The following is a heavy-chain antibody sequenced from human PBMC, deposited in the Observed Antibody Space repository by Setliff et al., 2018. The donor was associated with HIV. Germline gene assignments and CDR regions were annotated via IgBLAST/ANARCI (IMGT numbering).Heavy chain of an antibody. J-gene: IGHJ4*02. CDR1: GYTFTGSF. V-gene: IGHV1-2*02. CDR2: INCNSGGT. CDR3: ARDDLGDPFDY. D-gene: IGHD4-17*01. Sequence: ASVKVSCKSSGYTFTGSFMHWVRQDPGQGREWMGWINCNSGGTYYAQNFQGRVSMTRDTSINPAYMELSRLRSDDTAVYYCARDDLGDPFDYWGQGTLVTVSS.